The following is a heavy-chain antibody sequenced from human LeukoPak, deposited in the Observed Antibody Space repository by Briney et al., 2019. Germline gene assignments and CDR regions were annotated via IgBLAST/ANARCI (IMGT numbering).Heavy chain of an antibody. CDR3: ASTYYYDSSGLDY. CDR2: IWYDGCNK. Sequence: GGSLRLSCAASGFTFSSYGMHWVRQAPGKGLEWVAVIWYDGCNKYYADSVKGRFTISRDNSKNTLYLQMNSLRAEDTAVYYCASTYYYDSSGLDYWGQGTLVTVSS. D-gene: IGHD3-22*01. V-gene: IGHV3-33*01. J-gene: IGHJ4*02. CDR1: GFTFSSYG.